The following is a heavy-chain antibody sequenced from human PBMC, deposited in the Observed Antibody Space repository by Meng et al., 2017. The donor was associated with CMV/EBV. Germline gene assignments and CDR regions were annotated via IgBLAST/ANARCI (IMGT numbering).Heavy chain of an antibody. CDR3: ARGRLFCSSTSCRNGGIGY. CDR1: GYTFTSYD. V-gene: IGHV1-8*03. J-gene: IGHJ4*02. D-gene: IGHD2-2*01. CDR2: MNPNSGNT. Sequence: ASVKVSCKASGYTFTSYDINWVRQATGQGLEWMGWMNPNSGNTGYAQKFQSRVTITRNTSISTAYMELSSLRSEDTAVYYCARGRLFCSSTSCRNGGIGYWGQGTLVTVSS.